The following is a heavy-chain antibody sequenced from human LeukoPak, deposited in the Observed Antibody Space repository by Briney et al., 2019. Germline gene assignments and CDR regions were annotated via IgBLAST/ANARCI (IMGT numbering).Heavy chain of an antibody. Sequence: GASVRVSCKASGYTFTSYGISWVRQAPGQGLEWMGWISAYNGNTNYAQKLQGRVTMTRDTSITTAYMELRSLTSEDTAVYYCARSLRYPRYYFDYWGQGTLVTVSS. J-gene: IGHJ4*02. V-gene: IGHV1-18*01. CDR1: GYTFTSYG. CDR3: ARSLRYPRYYFDY. D-gene: IGHD3-9*01. CDR2: ISAYNGNT.